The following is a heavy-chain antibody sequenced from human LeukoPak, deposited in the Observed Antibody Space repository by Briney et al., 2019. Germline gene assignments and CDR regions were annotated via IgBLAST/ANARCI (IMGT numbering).Heavy chain of an antibody. Sequence: GASVTVSCKASGYTFTGYYMHWVRQAPGQGLEWMGWINPNSGGTNYAQKFQGRVTMTRDTSISTAYMELSRLRSDDTAVYYCARDYRKGYCSGGSCYTPVAFDIWGQGTMVTASS. J-gene: IGHJ3*02. D-gene: IGHD2-15*01. CDR3: ARDYRKGYCSGGSCYTPVAFDI. CDR1: GYTFTGYY. CDR2: INPNSGGT. V-gene: IGHV1-2*02.